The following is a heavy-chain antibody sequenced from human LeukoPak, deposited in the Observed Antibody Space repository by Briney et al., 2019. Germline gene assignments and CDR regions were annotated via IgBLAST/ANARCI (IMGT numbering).Heavy chain of an antibody. J-gene: IGHJ4*02. Sequence: GESLKISCKGSGYSFTSYWIGWVRPMPGKGLEWMGIIYPGDSDTRYSPSFQGQDTISADKSISTAYLQWSSLKASDTAMYYCARLWAEVTAISYYFDYWGQGTLVTVSS. CDR2: IYPGDSDT. V-gene: IGHV5-51*01. CDR3: ARLWAEVTAISYYFDY. CDR1: GYSFTSYW. D-gene: IGHD2-21*02.